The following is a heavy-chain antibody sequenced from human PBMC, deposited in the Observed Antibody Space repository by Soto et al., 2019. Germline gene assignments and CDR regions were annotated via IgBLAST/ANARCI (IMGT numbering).Heavy chain of an antibody. CDR3: AKDLVGATVIAFDI. Sequence: PGGSLRLSCAASGFTFSSYGMHWVRQAPGKGLEWVAVISYDGSNKYYADSVKGRFTISRDNSKNTLYLQMNSLRAEDTAVYYCAKDLVGATVIAFDIWGQGTMVTVSS. J-gene: IGHJ3*02. CDR1: GFTFSSYG. D-gene: IGHD1-26*01. V-gene: IGHV3-30*18. CDR2: ISYDGSNK.